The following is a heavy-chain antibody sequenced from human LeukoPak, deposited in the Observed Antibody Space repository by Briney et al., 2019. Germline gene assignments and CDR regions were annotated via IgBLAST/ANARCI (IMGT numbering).Heavy chain of an antibody. J-gene: IGHJ3*02. Sequence: GGSLRLSCAASGFTFSSYSMNWVRRAPGKGLEWVSYISSSSSTIYYADSVKGRFTISRDNAKNSLYLQMNSLRAEDTAVYYCARDPGTMDAFDIWGQGTMVTVSS. V-gene: IGHV3-48*01. D-gene: IGHD1-14*01. CDR3: ARDPGTMDAFDI. CDR2: ISSSSSTI. CDR1: GFTFSSYS.